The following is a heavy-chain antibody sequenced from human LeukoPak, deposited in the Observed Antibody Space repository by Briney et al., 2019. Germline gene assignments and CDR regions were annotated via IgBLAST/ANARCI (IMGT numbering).Heavy chain of an antibody. CDR2: IYYSGST. CDR3: ARESPAPD. Sequence: SETLSLTCTVSGGSIRSYYWSWIRQPPGKGLEWIGYIYYSGSTKYNPSLKSRVTITVDTSKNQFSLKLSSVTAADTAVYYCARESPAPDWGQGTLVTVSS. J-gene: IGHJ4*02. V-gene: IGHV4-59*12. CDR1: GGSIRSYY.